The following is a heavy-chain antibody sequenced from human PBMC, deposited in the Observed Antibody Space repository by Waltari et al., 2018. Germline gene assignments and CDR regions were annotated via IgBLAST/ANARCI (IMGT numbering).Heavy chain of an antibody. J-gene: IGHJ4*02. CDR3: VKYSGFDYFFDY. D-gene: IGHD5-12*01. Sequence: QMQLVESGGGVVQPGRSLRLSCAASGFSFSNCNMHWVRQAPGQGLEVVAGISNDGNNKDYADSVKSRFTVSRENSKNTLYLQINSLRDDDTAVYYCVKYSGFDYFFDYWGLGTLVTVSS. CDR1: GFSFSNCN. CDR2: ISNDGNNK. V-gene: IGHV3-30*18.